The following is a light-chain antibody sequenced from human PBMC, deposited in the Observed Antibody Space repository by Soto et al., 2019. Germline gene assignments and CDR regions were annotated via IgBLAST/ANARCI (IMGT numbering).Light chain of an antibody. J-gene: IGKJ1*01. CDR3: QPYGSSPST. Sequence: EIVLTQSPGTLSLSPGERSTLSCLASQSVSSNYITWYQQKPGQAPRRLIFGASSRATGIPDRFSGSGSGTDFTLTISRLEPEDFAVYYCQPYGSSPSTFGQGTKVEIK. CDR2: GAS. CDR1: QSVSSNY. V-gene: IGKV3-20*01.